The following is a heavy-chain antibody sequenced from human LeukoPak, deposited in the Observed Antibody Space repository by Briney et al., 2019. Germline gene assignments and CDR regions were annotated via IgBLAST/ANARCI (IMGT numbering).Heavy chain of an antibody. J-gene: IGHJ4*02. CDR2: ISSSSRTI. D-gene: IGHD2-2*01. CDR3: ARTLDRYRSTRCSFLYVDY. V-gene: IGHV3-48*01. CDR1: GFSFSTYR. Sequence: GGSLRLSCAASGFSFSTYRMSWVRQAPGKGLEWVSYISSSSRTIYYANSVKGRFTISRDNARNSLYLQMNSLRAEDTAVYYCARTLDRYRSTRCSFLYVDYWGRGTLVTVSS.